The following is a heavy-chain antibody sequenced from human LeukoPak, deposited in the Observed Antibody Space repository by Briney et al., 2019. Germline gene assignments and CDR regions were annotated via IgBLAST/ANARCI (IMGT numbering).Heavy chain of an antibody. J-gene: IGHJ5*02. CDR2: ISYDGSNK. V-gene: IGHV3-30*18. D-gene: IGHD2-2*01. CDR1: GFTFSSYG. CDR3: AKVVSCSSTSCYRPESNWFDP. Sequence: PGGSLRLSCAASGFTFSSYGMHWVRQAPGKGLEWVAFISYDGSNKYYADSVKGRFTISRDNSKNTLYLQMNSLRAEDTAVYYCAKVVSCSSTSCYRPESNWFDPWGQGTLVTVSS.